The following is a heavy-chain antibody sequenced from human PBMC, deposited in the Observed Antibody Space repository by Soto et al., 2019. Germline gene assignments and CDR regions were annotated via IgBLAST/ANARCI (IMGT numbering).Heavy chain of an antibody. CDR2: ISYDGSNK. CDR3: ANLYDILL. D-gene: IGHD3-9*01. CDR1: GFTFSSYG. V-gene: IGHV3-30*18. Sequence: HPGGSLRLSCVASGFTFSSYGMHWVRQAPGKGLEWVAVISYDGSNKYYADSVKGRFTISRDNSKNTLYLQMNSLRVEDTSVYYCANLYDILLWGQGTLVTVS. J-gene: IGHJ4*02.